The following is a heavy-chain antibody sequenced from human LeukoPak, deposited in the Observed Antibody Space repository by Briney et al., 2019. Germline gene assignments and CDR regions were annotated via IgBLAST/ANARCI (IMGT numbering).Heavy chain of an antibody. D-gene: IGHD1-1*01. CDR2: FDPEDGET. V-gene: IGHV1-24*01. Sequence: ASVKVSCKVSGYTLTDLSMHWVRQAPGKGLEWMGGFDPEDGETIYAQKFQGRVTMTEDTSTDTAYMELSSLRSEDTAVYYCATDPARYNWNDGDAFGIWGQGTMVTVSS. J-gene: IGHJ3*02. CDR1: GYTLTDLS. CDR3: ATDPARYNWNDGDAFGI.